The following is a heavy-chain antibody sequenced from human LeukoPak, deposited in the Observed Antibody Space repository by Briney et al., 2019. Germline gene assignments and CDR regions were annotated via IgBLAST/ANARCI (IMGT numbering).Heavy chain of an antibody. Sequence: GGSLRLSCAASGFTFSNAWMNWVRQAPGKGLEWVSYISSSSSTIYYADSVKGRFTISRDNAKNSLYLQMNSLRAEDTAVYYCARDYYDSSGYYWTVYFDLWGRGTLVTVSS. CDR3: ARDYYDSSGYYWTVYFDL. V-gene: IGHV3-48*01. CDR1: GFTFSNAW. D-gene: IGHD3-22*01. J-gene: IGHJ2*01. CDR2: ISSSSSTI.